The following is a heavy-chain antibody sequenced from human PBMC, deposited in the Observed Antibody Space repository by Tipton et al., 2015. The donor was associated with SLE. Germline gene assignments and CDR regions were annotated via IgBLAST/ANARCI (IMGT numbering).Heavy chain of an antibody. CDR1: GGSISSGGYS. CDR2: IYYSGST. CDR3: ARGAEAYCGGDCYFDAFDI. V-gene: IGHV4-30-4*07. J-gene: IGHJ3*02. Sequence: GLVKPSETLSLTCAVSGGSISSGGYSWSWIRQPPGKGLEWIGYIYYSGSTYYNPSLKSRVTISVDTSKNQFSLKLSSVTAADTAVYYCARGAEAYCGGDCYFDAFDIWGQGTMVTVSS. D-gene: IGHD2-21*02.